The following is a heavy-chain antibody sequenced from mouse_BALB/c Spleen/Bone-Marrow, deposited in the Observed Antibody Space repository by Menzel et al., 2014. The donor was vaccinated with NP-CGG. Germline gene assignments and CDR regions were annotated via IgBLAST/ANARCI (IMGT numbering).Heavy chain of an antibody. J-gene: IGHJ2*01. Sequence: VKLQESGAELVRPGVSVKISCKGSGYTFTDYALHWVKQSYAKSLEWIGVISTYYGDTGYNQKFKGKATMTVDKSSSTAYMELARLTSEDSAIYYCARIYDGFYYFDYWGQGTTLTVSS. D-gene: IGHD2-3*01. V-gene: IGHV1S137*01. CDR3: ARIYDGFYYFDY. CDR1: GYTFTDYA. CDR2: ISTYYGDT.